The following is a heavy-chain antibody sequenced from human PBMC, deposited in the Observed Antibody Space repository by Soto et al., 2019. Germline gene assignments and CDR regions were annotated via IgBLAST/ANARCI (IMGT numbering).Heavy chain of an antibody. CDR2: IIPMFGIP. D-gene: IGHD6-19*01. J-gene: IGHJ3*01. CDR1: GGTLSKHA. CDR3: ARGGTSGWLKGAYDV. V-gene: IGHV1-69*01. Sequence: QVQLVQSGAEVKKPGSSVKVSCKASGGTLSKHAITCVRRAPGQGLEWLGGIIPMFGIPNYPQKFQGRVTISADDSTNTSHMELNSLTSEDTTIYYCARGGTSGWLKGAYDVWGQGTMVTVS.